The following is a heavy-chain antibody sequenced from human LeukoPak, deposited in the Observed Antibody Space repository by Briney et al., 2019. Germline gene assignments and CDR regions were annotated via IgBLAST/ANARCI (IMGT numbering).Heavy chain of an antibody. D-gene: IGHD6-13*01. CDR1: GFTVSSNY. CDR2: IYSGGST. V-gene: IGHV3-53*01. Sequence: GGSLRLSCAASGFTVSSNYMGWVRQAPGKGLEWVSVIYSGGSTSYADSVKGRFTISRDNSKNTLYLQMNSLRVEDTAVYYCARDGRGIAAAGSPLVFDYWGQGTLVTVSS. J-gene: IGHJ4*02. CDR3: ARDGRGIAAAGSPLVFDY.